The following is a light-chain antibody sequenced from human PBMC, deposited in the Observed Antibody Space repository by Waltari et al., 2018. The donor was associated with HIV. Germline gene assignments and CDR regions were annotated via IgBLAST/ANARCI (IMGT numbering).Light chain of an antibody. Sequence: DIVMTQSPDSLAVSLGERATINCKSSQSVLYSSNNKNYLAWYQQKPGQPPKLIIYGAATRESGVPDRFSGSGSRTDFTLTISSLQAEDVAVYYCQQYYSTPWTFGQGTKVEIK. J-gene: IGKJ1*01. CDR1: QSVLYSSNNKNY. CDR3: QQYYSTPWT. CDR2: GAA. V-gene: IGKV4-1*01.